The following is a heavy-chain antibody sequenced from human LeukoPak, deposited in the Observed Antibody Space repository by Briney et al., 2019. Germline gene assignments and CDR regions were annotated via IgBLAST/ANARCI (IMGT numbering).Heavy chain of an antibody. V-gene: IGHV3-48*01. CDR3: AREGSQLADFDY. CDR1: GFTFSSYS. Sequence: GGSLRLSCAASGFTFSSYSMNWVRQAPGKGLEWVSYISSGGSTIYYADSVKGRFTISRDNAKNSLYLQMNSLRAEDTAVYYCAREGSQLADFDYWGQGTLVTVSS. CDR2: ISSGGSTI. D-gene: IGHD6-6*01. J-gene: IGHJ4*02.